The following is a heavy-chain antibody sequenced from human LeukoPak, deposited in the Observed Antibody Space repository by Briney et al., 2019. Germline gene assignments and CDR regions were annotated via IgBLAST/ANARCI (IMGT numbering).Heavy chain of an antibody. CDR2: IYYSGST. CDR3: ATKVYIYSNDAFDI. Sequence: PSETLSLTCTVSGGYISSSGYYWGWIRQPPGKGLEWIGSIYYSGSTYYNPSLKSRVTISVDTSKKQFSLKLRSVTAADTAAYICATKVYIYSNDAFDIWGQGTMVTVSS. V-gene: IGHV4-39*01. D-gene: IGHD5-18*01. CDR1: GGYISSSGYY. J-gene: IGHJ3*02.